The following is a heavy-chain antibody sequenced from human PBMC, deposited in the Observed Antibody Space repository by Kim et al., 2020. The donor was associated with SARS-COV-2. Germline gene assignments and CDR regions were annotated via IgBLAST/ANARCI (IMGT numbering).Heavy chain of an antibody. CDR2: IYTSGST. Sequence: SETLSLTCTVSGGSISSGSYYWSWIRQPAGKGLEWIGRIYTSGSTNYNPSLKSRVTISVDTSKNQFSLKLSSVTAADTAVYYCASAPAAMDWNWFDPWGQGTLVTVSS. CDR1: GGSISSGSYY. D-gene: IGHD2-2*01. V-gene: IGHV4-61*02. J-gene: IGHJ5*02. CDR3: ASAPAAMDWNWFDP.